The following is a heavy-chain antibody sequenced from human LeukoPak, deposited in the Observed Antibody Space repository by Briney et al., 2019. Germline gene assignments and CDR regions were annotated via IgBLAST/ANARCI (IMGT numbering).Heavy chain of an antibody. D-gene: IGHD4-11*01. CDR2: IYTSGST. V-gene: IGHV4-4*07. J-gene: IGHJ4*02. Sequence: SETLSLTCTVSGGSISSYYWSWIRQPAGKGLEWIGRIYTSGSTNYNPSLKSRVTMSVDRSKNHFSLRLSSVTAAGTAMYYCARGLGSNYGVAYWGQGTLVTVSS. CDR1: GGSISSYY. CDR3: ARGLGSNYGVAY.